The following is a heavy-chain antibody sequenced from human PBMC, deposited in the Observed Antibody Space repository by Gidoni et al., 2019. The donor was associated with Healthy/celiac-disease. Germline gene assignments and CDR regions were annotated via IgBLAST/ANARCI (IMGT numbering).Heavy chain of an antibody. CDR2: INAGNGNT. J-gene: IGHJ6*02. CDR1: GYSFTSHA. D-gene: IGHD4-17*01. CDR3: ARVGTVTMYYYYGMDV. V-gene: IGHV1-3*01. Sequence: VQLVQSGAEVKTPGASVEASCKARGYSFTSHAMHWVRQAPGQRGEWMGWINAGNGNTRYSQKFQGRGTITRDTSASTAYMELSSLRSADTAVYYCARVGTVTMYYYYGMDVWGQGTTVTVSS.